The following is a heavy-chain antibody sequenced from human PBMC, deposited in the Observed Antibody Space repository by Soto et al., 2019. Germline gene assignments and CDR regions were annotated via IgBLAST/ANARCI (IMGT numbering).Heavy chain of an antibody. V-gene: IGHV4-59*08. J-gene: IGHJ4*02. CDR3: ARRYGSCFDY. D-gene: IGHD5-18*01. CDR1: GGSISSYY. Sequence: QVQLQKSGPGLVKPSETLSLTCTVSGGSISSYYWSWIRQPPGKGLEWIGYIFYSGSTNYNPSHKRRVTISVDTAKNQYSLKLSSVTAADTAVYYCARRYGSCFDYWGQGTLVTVSS. CDR2: IFYSGST.